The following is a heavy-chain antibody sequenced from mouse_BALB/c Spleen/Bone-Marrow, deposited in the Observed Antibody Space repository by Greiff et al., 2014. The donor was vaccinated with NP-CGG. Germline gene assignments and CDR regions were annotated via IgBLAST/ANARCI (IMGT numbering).Heavy chain of an antibody. CDR2: IFPGSGNT. D-gene: IGHD1-1*01. CDR1: GYSFTSYY. J-gene: IGHJ4*01. V-gene: IGHV1-66*01. CDR3: ARGRFTTVVATGAMDY. Sequence: QVQLKESGPELVKPGASVKISCKASGYSFTSYYIHWVKQRPGQGLEWIGWIFPGSGNTKYNEKFKGKATLTADTSSSTAYMQLSSLTSEDSAVYFCARGRFTTVVATGAMDYWSQGTSVTVSS.